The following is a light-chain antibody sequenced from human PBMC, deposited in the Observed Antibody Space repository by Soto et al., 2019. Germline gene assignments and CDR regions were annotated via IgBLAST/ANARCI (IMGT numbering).Light chain of an antibody. J-gene: IGLJ1*01. CDR1: SSNIGRNY. CDR2: RDN. Sequence: QSVLTQPPSASGTPGQRVTISCSGSSSNIGRNYVYWYQHLSGAAPKLLIYRDNRRPSGVPDRFSGSKSGTSASLAISGLRSDDEADYYCSSYTSSSTQVFGTGTKVTVL. V-gene: IGLV1-47*01. CDR3: SSYTSSSTQV.